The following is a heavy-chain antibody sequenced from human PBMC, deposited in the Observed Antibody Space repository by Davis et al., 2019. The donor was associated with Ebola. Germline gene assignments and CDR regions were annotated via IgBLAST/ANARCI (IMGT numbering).Heavy chain of an antibody. V-gene: IGHV3-30-3*01. Sequence: GSLRLSCAASGFTFSSYAMHWVRQAPGKGLEWVAVISYDGSNKYYADSVKGRFTISRDNSKNTLYLQMNSLRAEDTAVYYCASSPSFTPIFGAYFDYWGQGTLVTVSS. CDR3: ASSPSFTPIFGAYFDY. CDR2: ISYDGSNK. D-gene: IGHD3-10*01. J-gene: IGHJ4*02. CDR1: GFTFSSYA.